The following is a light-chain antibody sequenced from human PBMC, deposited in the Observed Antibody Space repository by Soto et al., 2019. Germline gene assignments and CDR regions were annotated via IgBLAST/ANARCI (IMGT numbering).Light chain of an antibody. J-gene: IGKJ2*01. CDR1: QSLLYTSNDRNS. CDR2: WAS. CDR3: QQYFSPPPT. V-gene: IGKV4-1*01. Sequence: DIVMTQSPDSLAVSLGERATINCKSSQSLLYTSNDRNSLSWFQQKPGQPPKLLIYWASTRESGVPERFSGSGSGTDFTLAISSLQAEDVAVYYCQQYFSPPPTFGQGTKLEI.